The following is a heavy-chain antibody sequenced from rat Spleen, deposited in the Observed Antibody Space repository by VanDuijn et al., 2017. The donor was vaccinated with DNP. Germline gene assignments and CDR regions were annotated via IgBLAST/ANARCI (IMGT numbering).Heavy chain of an antibody. CDR3: TSNPHIRTAAPFDY. J-gene: IGHJ2*01. Sequence: EVQLMESGGGLVQPGRSLKLSCVASGFIFNNYWMTWIRQAPGKGLEWVASITNTGGTTYYPDSVKGRFTISRDNAKSTLYLQVNSLRSEDTATYFCTSNPHIRTAAPFDYWGQGVMVTVSS. D-gene: IGHD3-8*01. CDR2: ITNTGGTT. V-gene: IGHV5-31*01. CDR1: GFIFNNYW.